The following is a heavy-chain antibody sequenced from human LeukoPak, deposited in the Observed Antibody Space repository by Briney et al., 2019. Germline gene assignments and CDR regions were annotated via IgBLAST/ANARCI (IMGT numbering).Heavy chain of an antibody. CDR2: ISSSSSYI. D-gene: IGHD4-17*01. Sequence: PGGSLRLSCAASGFTFSSYSMNWVRQAPGKGLEWVSSISSSSSYIYYADSVKDRFTTSRDNAKNSLYLKMNSLRAADTAVYYCARAYLYGDLAPPGYWGQGTLVTVCS. J-gene: IGHJ4*02. CDR1: GFTFSSYS. V-gene: IGHV3-21*01. CDR3: ARAYLYGDLAPPGY.